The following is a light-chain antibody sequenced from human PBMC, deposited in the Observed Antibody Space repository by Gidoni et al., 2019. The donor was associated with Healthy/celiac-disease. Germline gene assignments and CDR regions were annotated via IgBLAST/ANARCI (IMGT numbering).Light chain of an antibody. CDR2: RNN. V-gene: IGLV1-47*01. Sequence: QSVLTQPPSASGTPGQRVTISCSGSSSNIGSNYVYWYQQLPGTAPKLLIYRNNQRPSGVPVRFSDSKSGTSASLAISGLRSEDEADYYCAAWDDSLSGRVFGGGTKLTVL. CDR3: AAWDDSLSGRV. J-gene: IGLJ2*01. CDR1: SSNIGSNY.